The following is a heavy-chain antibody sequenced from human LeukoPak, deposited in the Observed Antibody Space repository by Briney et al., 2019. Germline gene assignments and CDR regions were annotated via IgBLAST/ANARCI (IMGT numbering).Heavy chain of an antibody. D-gene: IGHD3-3*02. CDR3: ARVLIVGVVIDYFDY. Sequence: PGGSLRLSCAASGFPFSSSAMSWVRQAPGKGLEWVSGLPRSGGDTYYADSVKGRFTISRDNAENSLYLQMNSLRAEDTAVYYCARVLIVGVVIDYFDYWGQGTLVTVSS. CDR2: LPRSGGDT. J-gene: IGHJ4*02. V-gene: IGHV3-21*04. CDR1: GFPFSSSA.